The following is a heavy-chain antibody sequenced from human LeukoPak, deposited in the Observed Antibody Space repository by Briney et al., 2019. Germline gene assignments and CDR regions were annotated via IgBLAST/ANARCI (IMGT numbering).Heavy chain of an antibody. CDR2: ISGYNGNT. V-gene: IGHV1-18*01. CDR1: GYTFTSYG. CDR3: ARDNAPSSIAARLLEFYYYYGMDV. Sequence: GASVKVSCKASGYTFTSYGISWVRQAPGQGLEWMGWISGYNGNTNYAQKLQGRVTMTTDTSTSTAYMELSSLRSEDTAVYYCARDNAPSSIAARLLEFYYYYGMDVWGQGTTVTVSS. J-gene: IGHJ6*02. D-gene: IGHD6-6*01.